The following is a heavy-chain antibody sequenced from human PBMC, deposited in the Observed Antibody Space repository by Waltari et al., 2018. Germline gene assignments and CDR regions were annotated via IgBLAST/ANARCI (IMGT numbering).Heavy chain of an antibody. CDR2: VFYSGAT. CDR1: GGSTSNSSYY. D-gene: IGHD5-18*01. CDR3: AKPGNKYGYDD. V-gene: IGHV4-39*01. Sequence: QLQLQESGPGLVKPSETLSLTCSVSGGSTSNSSYYWSWIRQPPGKGLEWIGTVFYSGATYYNPSLKSRVSMFVDTSNNQFSLRLSSVTAADTAVYYCAKPGNKYGYDDWGQGTLVTVSS. J-gene: IGHJ4*02.